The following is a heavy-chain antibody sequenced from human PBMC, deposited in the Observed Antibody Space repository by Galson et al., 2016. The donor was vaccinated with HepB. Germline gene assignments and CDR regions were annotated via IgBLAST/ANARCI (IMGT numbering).Heavy chain of an antibody. CDR1: GFTFRNYD. CDR2: ISYDGSNK. J-gene: IGHJ6*02. CDR3: AKGAYNYGSGDYYGMDV. D-gene: IGHD5-18*01. Sequence: SLRLSCAASGFTFRNYDIHWVRQAPGKGLEWVAVISYDGSNKKYANSVKGRFTISRDNSKNTLYLQMNSLRGEDTSVYYCAKGAYNYGSGDYYGMDVWRQGTTVTVSS. V-gene: IGHV3-30*18.